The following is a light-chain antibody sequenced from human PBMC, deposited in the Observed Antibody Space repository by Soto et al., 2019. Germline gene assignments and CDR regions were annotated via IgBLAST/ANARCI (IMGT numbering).Light chain of an antibody. J-gene: IGKJ1*01. CDR3: QQTYINPQT. CDR2: EVS. Sequence: DLQMTQSPSSLSASVGDRVTITCRASQTSATFIYWYKQKSGSAPRLLIYEVSGLESGVPSRFSGGGSGTHFILTISKLQPEDSATYFCQQTYINPQTFGQGTKVEIK. CDR1: QTSATF. V-gene: IGKV1-39*01.